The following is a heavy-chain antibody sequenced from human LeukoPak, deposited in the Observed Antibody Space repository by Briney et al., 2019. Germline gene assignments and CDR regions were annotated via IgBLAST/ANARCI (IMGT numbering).Heavy chain of an antibody. D-gene: IGHD3-22*01. CDR1: GYTFTSYG. CDR3: AREGPDTYYFDT. J-gene: IGHJ5*02. Sequence: ASVKVSCKASGYTFTSYGITWVRQAPGQGLEWMGWVSAYADNTNYVQKIQGRVTMTTDTSTSTAYMELRSLRSDDTAVYYCAREGPDTYYFDTWGQGTLVTVSS. V-gene: IGHV1-18*01. CDR2: VSAYADNT.